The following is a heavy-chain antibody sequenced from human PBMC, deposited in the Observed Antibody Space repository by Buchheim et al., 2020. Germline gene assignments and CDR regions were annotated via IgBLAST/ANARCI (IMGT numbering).Heavy chain of an antibody. D-gene: IGHD1-1*01. J-gene: IGHJ4*02. CDR3: ARSVNWNQDY. V-gene: IGHV3-23*01. CDR1: GFTFSIYD. CDR2: ISRTGDGT. Sequence: EVQLLQSGGGLVQPGGSLRLSCAVSGFTFSIYDMTWVRQAPGKGLEWVSSISRTGDGTTYADSVKGRFTISRDNSKNTLYLQMNRLRAEDTAVYYCARSVNWNQDYWGQGTL.